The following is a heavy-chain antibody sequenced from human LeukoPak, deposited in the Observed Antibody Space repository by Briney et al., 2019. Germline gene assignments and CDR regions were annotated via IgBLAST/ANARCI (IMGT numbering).Heavy chain of an antibody. CDR2: ISGSGGST. D-gene: IGHD1-7*01. J-gene: IGHJ4*02. Sequence: GGSLRLSCAASGFTFSTYAMSWVRLAPGKGLEWVSAISGSGGSTYYADSVKGRFTISRDNSKNTLYLQMNSLRAEDTAVYYCAKDRTTWVKKFDYWGQGTLVTVSS. CDR1: GFTFSTYA. V-gene: IGHV3-23*01. CDR3: AKDRTTWVKKFDY.